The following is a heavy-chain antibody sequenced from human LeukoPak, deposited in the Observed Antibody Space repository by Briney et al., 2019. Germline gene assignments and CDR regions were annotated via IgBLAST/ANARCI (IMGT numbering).Heavy chain of an antibody. CDR1: GYTFTSYG. J-gene: IGHJ3*02. CDR2: ISAYNGNT. V-gene: IGHV1-18*01. Sequence: ASVKVSCKASGYTFTSYGISWVRQAPGQGLEWMGWISAYNGNTNYAQKLQGRVTMTTDTSTSTAYMELSSLRSEDTAVYYCARDPDSSGYDDAFDIWGQGTMVTVSS. D-gene: IGHD3-22*01. CDR3: ARDPDSSGYDDAFDI.